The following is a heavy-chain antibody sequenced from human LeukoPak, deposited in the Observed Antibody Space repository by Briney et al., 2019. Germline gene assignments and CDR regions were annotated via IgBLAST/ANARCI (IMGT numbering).Heavy chain of an antibody. Sequence: PSETLSLTCTVSGYSISSGYFWGWIRQPPGKGLECIGTIYHSGSTYYNPSLKSRVTISVDTSKNQFSLKLNSVTAADTAVYYCARIYSRSWFLNWFDPWGQGTLVTVSS. D-gene: IGHD6-13*01. CDR1: GYSISSGYF. CDR3: ARIYSRSWFLNWFDP. J-gene: IGHJ5*02. V-gene: IGHV4-38-2*02. CDR2: IYHSGST.